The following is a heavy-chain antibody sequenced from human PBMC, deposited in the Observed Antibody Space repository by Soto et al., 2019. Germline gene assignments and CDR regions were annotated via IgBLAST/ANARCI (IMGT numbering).Heavy chain of an antibody. CDR2: ISYDGSNK. CDR1: GFTFSSYA. V-gene: IGHV3-30-3*01. J-gene: IGHJ2*01. Sequence: QAQLVESGGSVVQPGRSLRLSCAASGFTFSSYAMHWVRQAPGKGLEWVAVISYDGSNKYYADSVKGRFTISRDNSKNTLYLQMNSLRAEDTAVYYCARPLWRDDYNWGYFDLWGRGTLVTVSS. CDR3: ARPLWRDDYNWGYFDL. D-gene: IGHD4-4*01.